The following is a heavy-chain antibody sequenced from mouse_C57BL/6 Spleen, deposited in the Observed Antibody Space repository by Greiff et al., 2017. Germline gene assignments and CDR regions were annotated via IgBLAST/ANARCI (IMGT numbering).Heavy chain of an antibody. Sequence: QVQLQQPGTELVKPGASVKLSCKASGYTFTSYWMHWVKQRPGQGLEWIGNINPSNGGPNYNEKFKSKATLTVDKSSSTAYMQLSILTSEDSAVYYCARGHYYGSSYVWFAYWGQGTLVTVSA. D-gene: IGHD1-1*01. V-gene: IGHV1-53*01. CDR1: GYTFTSYW. J-gene: IGHJ3*01. CDR2: INPSNGGP. CDR3: ARGHYYGSSYVWFAY.